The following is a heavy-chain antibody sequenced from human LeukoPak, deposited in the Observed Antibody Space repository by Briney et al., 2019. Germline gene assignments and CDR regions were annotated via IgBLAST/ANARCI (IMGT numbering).Heavy chain of an antibody. CDR1: GGTFSSYA. CDR2: IIPIFGTA. V-gene: IGHV1-69*06. D-gene: IGHD5-18*01. J-gene: IGHJ4*02. Sequence: EASVNVSCKASGGTFSSYAISWVRQAPGQGLEWMGGIIPIFGTANYAQKFQGRVTITADKSTSTAYMELSSLRSEDTAVYYCARAVVDTAGFDYWGQGTLVTVSS. CDR3: ARAVVDTAGFDY.